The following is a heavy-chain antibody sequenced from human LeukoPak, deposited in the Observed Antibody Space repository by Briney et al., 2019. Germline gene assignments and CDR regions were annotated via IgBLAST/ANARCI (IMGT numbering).Heavy chain of an antibody. Sequence: PPETLSLTCTVSGASISSYYWSWIRQPPGKGLEWIGYIYYRGSTNYNPALKSRVTISVDTSKNQFSLRLSSVTAADTAVYYCASGPYPAAGTDHQFDYWGQGTLVTVSS. CDR2: IYYRGST. CDR3: ASGPYPAAGTDHQFDY. V-gene: IGHV4-59*01. J-gene: IGHJ4*02. CDR1: GASISSYY. D-gene: IGHD6-13*01.